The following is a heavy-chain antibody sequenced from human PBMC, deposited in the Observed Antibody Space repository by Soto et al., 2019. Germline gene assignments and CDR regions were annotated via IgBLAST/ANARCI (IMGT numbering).Heavy chain of an antibody. V-gene: IGHV3-23*01. CDR2: ISGSGGST. D-gene: IGHD6-13*01. Sequence: GGSLRLSCAASGFTFSSYAMSWVRQAPGKGLEWVSAISGSGGSTYYADSVKGRFTISRDNSKNTLYLQMNSLRAEDTAVYYCANVLAAAGLIHGEYYFDYWGQGTLVTVSS. CDR1: GFTFSSYA. J-gene: IGHJ4*02. CDR3: ANVLAAAGLIHGEYYFDY.